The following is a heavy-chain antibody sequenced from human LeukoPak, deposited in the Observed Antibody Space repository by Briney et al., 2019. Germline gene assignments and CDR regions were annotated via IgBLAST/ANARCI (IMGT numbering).Heavy chain of an antibody. V-gene: IGHV3-64*01. J-gene: IGHJ4*02. Sequence: GGSLRLSCAASGFTFSSYAMHWVRQAQGKGLEYVSAISSNGGSTYYANSVKGRFTISRDNSKNTLYLQMGSLRAEDMAVYYCARQATRIAAAGTSIDYWGQGTLVTVSS. CDR3: ARQATRIAAAGTSIDY. D-gene: IGHD6-13*01. CDR1: GFTFSSYA. CDR2: ISSNGGST.